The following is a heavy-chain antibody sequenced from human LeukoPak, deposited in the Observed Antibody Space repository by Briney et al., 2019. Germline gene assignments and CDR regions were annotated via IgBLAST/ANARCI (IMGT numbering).Heavy chain of an antibody. Sequence: GGSLRLSCAATGFTFSDYYMSWIRQAPGKGLECVSHISTSVGNIYYADSVEGRFTISRDNAKNSLYLQMNSLRAEDTAVYYCARLSKGGNSALIDYWGQGTLVTVSS. CDR2: ISTSVGNI. CDR3: ARLSKGGNSALIDY. J-gene: IGHJ4*02. D-gene: IGHD4-23*01. CDR1: GFTFSDYY. V-gene: IGHV3-11*01.